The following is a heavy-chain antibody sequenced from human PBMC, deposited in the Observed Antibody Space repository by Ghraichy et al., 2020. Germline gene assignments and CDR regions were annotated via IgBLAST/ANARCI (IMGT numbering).Heavy chain of an antibody. V-gene: IGHV3-30*18. CDR2: ISYDGSNK. J-gene: IGHJ6*02. Sequence: GGSLRLSCAASGFTFSSYGMHWVRQAPGKGLEWVAVISYDGSNKYYADSVKGRFTISRDNSKNTLYLQMNSLRAEDTAVYYCAKDQGGNSGYGMDVWGQGTTVTVSS. CDR1: GFTFSSYG. D-gene: IGHD4-23*01. CDR3: AKDQGGNSGYGMDV.